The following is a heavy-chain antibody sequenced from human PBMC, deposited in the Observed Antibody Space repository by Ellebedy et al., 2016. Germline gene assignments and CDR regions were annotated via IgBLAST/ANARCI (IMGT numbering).Heavy chain of an antibody. J-gene: IGHJ3*02. CDR1: GFTFSSYA. Sequence: GESLKISCAASGFTFSSYAMHWVRQAPGKGLEWVAVISYDGSNKYYADSVKGRFTISRDNSKNTLYLQMNSLRAEDTAVYYCSREAVNYDAFDIWGQGTMVTVSS. D-gene: IGHD1-1*01. CDR2: ISYDGSNK. V-gene: IGHV3-30-3*01. CDR3: SREAVNYDAFDI.